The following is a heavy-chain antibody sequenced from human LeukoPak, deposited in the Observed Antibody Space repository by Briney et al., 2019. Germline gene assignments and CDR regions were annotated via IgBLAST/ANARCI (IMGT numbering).Heavy chain of an antibody. CDR3: ARISSLTGNFDY. CDR2: IYYSGSA. J-gene: IGHJ4*02. D-gene: IGHD7-27*01. CDR1: GGSIRNYY. V-gene: IGHV4-59*08. Sequence: PSETLSLTCTVSGGSIRNYYWSWIRQSPGKGLEWIGYIYYSGSANYNPSLKSRVTISVDTSKNQFSLKLSSVTAADTAVYYCARISSLTGNFDYWGQGTLVTVSS.